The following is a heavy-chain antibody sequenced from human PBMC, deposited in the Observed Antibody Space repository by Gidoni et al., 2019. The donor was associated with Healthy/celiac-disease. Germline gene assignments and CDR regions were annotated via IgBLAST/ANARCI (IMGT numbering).Heavy chain of an antibody. V-gene: IGHV3-9*01. Sequence: EVQLVESGGGLVQPGRSLRLSCAASGFTFDDYAMHWVRQAPGKGLEWVSGISWNSGSIGYADSVKGRFTISRDNAKNSLYLQMNSLRAEDTALYYCAKDIHSSWGYYYYGMDVWGQGTTVTVSS. CDR1: GFTFDDYA. D-gene: IGHD6-13*01. CDR2: ISWNSGSI. CDR3: AKDIHSSWGYYYYGMDV. J-gene: IGHJ6*02.